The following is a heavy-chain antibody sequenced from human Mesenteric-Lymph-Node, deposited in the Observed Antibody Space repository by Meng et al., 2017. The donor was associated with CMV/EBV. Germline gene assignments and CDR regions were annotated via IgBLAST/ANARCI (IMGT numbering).Heavy chain of an antibody. Sequence: ASVKVSCKTSGYSFTKYGVSWVRQAPGQGLEWMGWISAYNGNRNYAQKFQGRIIMTTDTSTSTAYVELRSLRPDDTAVYYCAGGGLGGGVPAAYPDIYFDYWGQGTLVTVSS. D-gene: IGHD2-2*01. V-gene: IGHV1-18*01. CDR1: GYSFTKYG. CDR3: AGGGLGGGVPAAYPDIYFDY. CDR2: ISAYNGNR. J-gene: IGHJ4*02.